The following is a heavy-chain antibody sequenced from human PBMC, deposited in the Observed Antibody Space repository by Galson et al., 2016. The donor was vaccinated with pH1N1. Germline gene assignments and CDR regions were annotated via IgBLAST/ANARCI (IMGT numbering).Heavy chain of an antibody. V-gene: IGHV3-21*01. J-gene: IGHJ6*02. D-gene: IGHD3-10*01. CDR3: ARDRSGRGVGSSYHMDV. CDR1: GFIFPGYT. CDR2: ITSASFHT. Sequence: SLRLSCAASGFIFPGYTMNWVRQAPGKGLEWVSSITSASFHTYYADSVKGRFTISRDNAKNSLFLQMNSLRAEDTALYYCARDRSGRGVGSSYHMDVWGQGTTVTVS.